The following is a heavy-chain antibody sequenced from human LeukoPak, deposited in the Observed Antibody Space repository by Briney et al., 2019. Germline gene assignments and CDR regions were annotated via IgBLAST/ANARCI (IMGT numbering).Heavy chain of an antibody. D-gene: IGHD3-3*01. CDR1: GGSFSGYY. CDR2: INHSGST. J-gene: IGHJ4*02. V-gene: IGHV4-34*01. Sequence: SSETLSLTCAVYGGSFSGYYWSWIRQPPGKGLEWIGEINHSGSTNYNPSLKSRVTISVDTSKNRFSLKLSSVTAADTAVYYCARGGMTIFGVVIGRAFDYWGQGTLVTVSS. CDR3: ARGGMTIFGVVIGRAFDY.